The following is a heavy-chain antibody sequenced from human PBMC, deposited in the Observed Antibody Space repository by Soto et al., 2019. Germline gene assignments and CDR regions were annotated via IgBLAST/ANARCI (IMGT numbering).Heavy chain of an antibody. CDR1: GFTFSNYA. D-gene: IGHD5-18*01. V-gene: IGHV3-23*01. Sequence: GGSLRLSCAASGFTFSNYAMSWVRQAPGKGLEWVSVISGRGSSKCYANSVKGRFTISRDNSKNTLFLQMNSLRVEDTAVYYCAKDPDTVTVTVDFWGQGTLVTVSS. J-gene: IGHJ4*02. CDR3: AKDPDTVTVTVDF. CDR2: ISGRGSSK.